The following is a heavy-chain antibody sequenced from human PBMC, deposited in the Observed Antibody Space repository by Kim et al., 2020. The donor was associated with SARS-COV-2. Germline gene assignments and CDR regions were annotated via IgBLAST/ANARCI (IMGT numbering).Heavy chain of an antibody. CDR2: FDPEDGET. V-gene: IGHV1-24*01. CDR3: ATDHMSGGSRGYYFDY. J-gene: IGHJ4*02. CDR1: GYTLTELS. D-gene: IGHD2-15*01. Sequence: ASVKVSCKVSGYTLTELSMHWVRQAPGKGLEWMGGFDPEDGETIYAQKFQGRVTMTEDTSTDTAYMELSSLRSEDTAVYYCATDHMSGGSRGYYFDYWGQGALVATAS.